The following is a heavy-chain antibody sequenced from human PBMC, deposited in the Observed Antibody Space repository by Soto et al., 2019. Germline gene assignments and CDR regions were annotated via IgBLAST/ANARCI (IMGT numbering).Heavy chain of an antibody. CDR2: ISSNGGST. Sequence: GGSLRVSWGAAGVNFGGYAVRLVRKAQGKGLEYVSAISSNGGSTYYTNSVKGRFTISRDNSKNTLYLQMGSLRAEDMAVYYCARRHCSGGSCYPTPLDYRGQRTLVTVSS. D-gene: IGHD2-15*01. CDR3: ARRHCSGGSCYPTPLDY. J-gene: IGHJ4*02. V-gene: IGHV3-64*01. CDR1: GVNFGGYA.